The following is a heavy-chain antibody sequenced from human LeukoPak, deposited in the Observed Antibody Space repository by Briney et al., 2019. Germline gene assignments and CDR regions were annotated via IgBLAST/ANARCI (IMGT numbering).Heavy chain of an antibody. CDR3: ARHGAIVGATTGFDY. V-gene: IGHV5-51*01. D-gene: IGHD1-26*01. J-gene: IGHJ4*02. Sequence: GESLKISCQPSGYSFTSYWIGWVRQMPGKGLEWMGIIYPGDSDTRYSPSFQGQVTISADKSISTAYLQWSSLKASDTAMYYCARHGAIVGATTGFDYWGQGTLVTVSS. CDR1: GYSFTSYW. CDR2: IYPGDSDT.